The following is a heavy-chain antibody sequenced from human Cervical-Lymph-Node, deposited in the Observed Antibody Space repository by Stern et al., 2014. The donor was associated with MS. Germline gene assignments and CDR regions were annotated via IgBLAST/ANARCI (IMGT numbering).Heavy chain of an antibody. Sequence: VQLVESGAEVKKPGAPVKVSCKASGYTFTGYYIHWVRQAPGQGLEGMGWVNPHSGGTNYDQKFQGRVTMTRDTSISNAHMEVGRLGSDVTAVYYCARGPPYYDFWSSYGRDAWGQGSLVTVSS. J-gene: IGHJ5*02. D-gene: IGHD3-3*01. CDR1: GYTFTGYY. CDR3: ARGPPYYDFWSSYGRDA. V-gene: IGHV1-2*02. CDR2: VNPHSGGT.